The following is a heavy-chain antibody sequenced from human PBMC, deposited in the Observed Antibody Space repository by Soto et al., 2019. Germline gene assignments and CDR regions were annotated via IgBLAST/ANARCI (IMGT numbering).Heavy chain of an antibody. CDR1: SYTFTSFG. CDR3: ARGGHDSSADALDF. J-gene: IGHJ3*01. V-gene: IGHV1-18*01. CDR2: ISAYNGNT. Sequence: QVQLVQSGAEVKKPGASVKVSCKASSYTFTSFGIIWVRQAPGQGLEWMGWISAYNGNTNYAQRVQGRVTMSTDTSTSTAYMELRSLRSDDTPVYYCARGGHDSSADALDFWGQGTMVTVSS. D-gene: IGHD3-22*01.